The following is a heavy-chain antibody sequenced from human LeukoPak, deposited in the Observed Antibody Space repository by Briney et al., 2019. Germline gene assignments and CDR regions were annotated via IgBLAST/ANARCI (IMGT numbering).Heavy chain of an antibody. V-gene: IGHV1-24*01. CDR1: GYTLTELS. D-gene: IGHD6-6*01. CDR3: ARGRGIAAPHMDV. J-gene: IGHJ6*03. CDR2: FDPEDGET. Sequence: ASVKVSCKVSGYTLTELSMHWVRQAPGKGLEWMGGFDPEDGETIYAQKFQGRVTMTRNTSISTAYMELSSLRSEDTAVYYCARGRGIAAPHMDVWGKGTTVTVSS.